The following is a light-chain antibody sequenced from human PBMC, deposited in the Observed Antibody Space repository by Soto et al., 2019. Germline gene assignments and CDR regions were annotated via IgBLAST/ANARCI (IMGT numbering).Light chain of an antibody. CDR3: AAWDDRLNAFV. Sequence: QSVLTQPPSASGTPGQRVTISCSGSSSNIGGNTVNWYQQLPGTAPKLLIYGNDQRPAGVPDRFSGSKSGTSASLAISGLQSEDEADYYCAAWDDRLNAFVFGTGTTLTVL. J-gene: IGLJ1*01. CDR1: SSNIGGNT. CDR2: GND. V-gene: IGLV1-44*01.